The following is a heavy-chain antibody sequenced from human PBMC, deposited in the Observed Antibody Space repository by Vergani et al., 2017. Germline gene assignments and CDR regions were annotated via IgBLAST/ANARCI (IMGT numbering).Heavy chain of an antibody. V-gene: IGHV4-61*02. D-gene: IGHD6-6*01. J-gene: IGHJ4*02. Sequence: QVQLQESGPALVKPSQTLSLSCTVSGGSVRTSIGYYWTWIRQPAGKTLEWIGEIFSSGTTNYNPSFKNRVTMSVDTSKNQFSLKLNSVTAAATAVYYCARGSRAEGGSGPDKWGQGTLVTVSS. CDR2: IFSSGTT. CDR1: GGSVRTSIGYY. CDR3: ARGSRAEGGSGPDK.